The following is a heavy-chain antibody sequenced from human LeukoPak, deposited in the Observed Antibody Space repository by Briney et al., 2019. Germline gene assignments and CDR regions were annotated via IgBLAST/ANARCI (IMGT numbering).Heavy chain of an antibody. CDR1: GFTFSDYY. CDR2: ISSSGSTI. V-gene: IGHV3-11*01. CDR3: ARVRSGWSRSWFDP. J-gene: IGHJ5*02. Sequence: GGSLRLSCAASGFTFSDYYMSWIRQAPGKGLEWVSYISSSGSTIYYADSVKGRFTISRDNAKNSLYLQMNSLRAEGTAVYYCARVRSGWSRSWFDPWGQGTLVTVSS. D-gene: IGHD6-19*01.